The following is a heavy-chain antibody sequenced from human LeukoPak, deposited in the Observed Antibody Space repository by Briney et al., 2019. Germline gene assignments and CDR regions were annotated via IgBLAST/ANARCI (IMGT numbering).Heavy chain of an antibody. D-gene: IGHD6-6*01. J-gene: IGHJ4*02. CDR1: GFTFSSYA. V-gene: IGHV3-23*01. CDR2: ISGSGDST. CDR3: AKSSSSPRLFDY. Sequence: GGSLRLSCAASGFTFSSYAMSWVRQAPGKGLDWVSAISGSGDSTYYADSVKGRFTISRDNSKNTLYLQMNSLRAEDTAVYYCAKSSSSPRLFDYWGQGTLVTVSP.